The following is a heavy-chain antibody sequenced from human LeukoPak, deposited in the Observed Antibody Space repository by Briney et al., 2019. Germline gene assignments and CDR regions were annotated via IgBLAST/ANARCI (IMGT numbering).Heavy chain of an antibody. J-gene: IGHJ4*02. CDR2: IYYSGST. Sequence: SETLSLTCTVSGGSICRYYWSWIRQPPGKGLEWIGYIYYSGSTNYNPSLKSRVTISVDTSKNQFSLKLSSVTAADTAVYYCAARRLYYFDYWGQETLVTVSS. D-gene: IGHD2/OR15-2a*01. CDR3: AARRLYYFDY. V-gene: IGHV4-59*03. CDR1: GGSICRYY.